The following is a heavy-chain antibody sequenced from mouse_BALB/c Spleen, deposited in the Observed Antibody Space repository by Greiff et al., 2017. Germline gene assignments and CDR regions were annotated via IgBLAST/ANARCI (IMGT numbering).Heavy chain of an antibody. Sequence: VQLKESGPELVKPGASVKMSCKASGYTFTSYVMHWVKQKPGQGLEWIGYINPYNDGTKYNEKFKGKATLTSDKSSSTAYMELSSLTSEDSAVYYCARSLYGSSSAWFAYWGQGTLVTVSA. CDR1: GYTFTSYV. J-gene: IGHJ3*01. CDR3: ARSLYGSSSAWFAY. CDR2: INPYNDGT. D-gene: IGHD1-1*01. V-gene: IGHV1-14*01.